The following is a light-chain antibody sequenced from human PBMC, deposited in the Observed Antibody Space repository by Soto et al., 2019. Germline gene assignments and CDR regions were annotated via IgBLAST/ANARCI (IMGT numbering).Light chain of an antibody. CDR2: EGS. CDR1: RIDLGSYNL. J-gene: IGLJ2*01. Sequence: QSALTQPASVSGSPGQSITLSCTGTRIDLGSYNLVSWYQQHPGKAPKLVIYEGSKRPSGVSDRFSGSKSGTTASLTIPGLQAEDEADYFCCSYVGSRAVVFGGGTKLTVL. CDR3: CSYVGSRAVV. V-gene: IGLV2-23*01.